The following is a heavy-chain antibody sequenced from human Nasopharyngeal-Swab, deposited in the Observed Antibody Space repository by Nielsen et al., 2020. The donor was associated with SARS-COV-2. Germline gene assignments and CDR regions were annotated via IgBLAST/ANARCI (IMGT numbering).Heavy chain of an antibody. V-gene: IGHV3-9*01. D-gene: IGHD3-22*01. CDR2: ITWNSGT. CDR1: GFTYDDYA. Sequence: SLKISCAASGFTYDDYAMHWVRQAPGKGLEWVSGITWNSGTGYADSVKGRFTISRDNARKSLFLEMNNLRIEDTALYYCVRDSNYYSMDVWGQGTTVTVSS. CDR3: VRDSNYYSMDV. J-gene: IGHJ6*02.